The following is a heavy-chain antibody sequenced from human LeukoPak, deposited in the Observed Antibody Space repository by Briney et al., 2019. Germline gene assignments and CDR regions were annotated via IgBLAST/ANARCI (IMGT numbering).Heavy chain of an antibody. J-gene: IGHJ4*02. D-gene: IGHD1-7*01. V-gene: IGHV1-18*04. CDR1: GYTFTGYY. CDR3: ARRYNWNYDY. CDR2: ISAYNGNT. Sequence: ASVKVSCKASGYTFTGYYMHWVRQAPGQGLEWMGWISAYNGNTNYAQKLQGRVTMTTDTSTSTAYMELRSLRSDDTAVYYCARRYNWNYDYWGQGTLVTVSS.